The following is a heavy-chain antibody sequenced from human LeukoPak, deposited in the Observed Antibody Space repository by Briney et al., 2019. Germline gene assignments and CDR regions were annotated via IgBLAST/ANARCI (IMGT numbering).Heavy chain of an antibody. CDR1: GGSISSYY. CDR2: IYYGGST. V-gene: IGHV4-59*01. Sequence: SETLSLTCTVPGGSISSYYWSWIRQPPGKGLEWIGYIYYGGSTNYNPSLKSRVTISVDTSKNQFSLKLSSVTAADTAVYYCARATRENYYYYMDVWGKGTTVTVSS. J-gene: IGHJ6*03. CDR3: ARATRENYYYYMDV.